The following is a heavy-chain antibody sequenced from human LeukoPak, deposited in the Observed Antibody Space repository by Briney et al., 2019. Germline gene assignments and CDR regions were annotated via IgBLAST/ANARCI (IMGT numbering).Heavy chain of an antibody. Sequence: SETLSLTCTVSGGSISSYYWSWIRQPPGKGLEWIGYIYTGGSTNYNPSLKSRVTISVDTSKNQFSLKLSSVTAADTAVYYCARNRQGAFDIWGQGTMVTVSS. J-gene: IGHJ3*02. V-gene: IGHV4-4*09. CDR2: IYTGGST. CDR1: GGSISSYY. CDR3: ARNRQGAFDI.